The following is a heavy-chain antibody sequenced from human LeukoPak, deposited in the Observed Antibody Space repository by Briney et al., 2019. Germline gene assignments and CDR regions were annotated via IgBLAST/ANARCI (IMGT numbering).Heavy chain of an antibody. Sequence: GGSLRLSCAAAGFTFSSYAMHWVRQAPGKGLGWVAVISYDGSNKYYADSVKGRFTISRDNSKDTLYLQMSSLRAEDTAVYYCAKAPPPYCSGGSCFDAFDIWGQGTMVTVSS. CDR2: ISYDGSNK. V-gene: IGHV3-30*04. D-gene: IGHD2-15*01. CDR1: GFTFSSYA. J-gene: IGHJ3*02. CDR3: AKAPPPYCSGGSCFDAFDI.